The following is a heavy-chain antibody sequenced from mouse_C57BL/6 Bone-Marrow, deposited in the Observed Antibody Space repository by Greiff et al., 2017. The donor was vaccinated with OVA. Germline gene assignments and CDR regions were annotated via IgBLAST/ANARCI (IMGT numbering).Heavy chain of an antibody. CDR1: GYSFTGYY. Sequence: VQLQQSGPELVKPGASVKISCKASGYSFTGYYMNWVKQSPEKSLEWIGEINPSTGGTTYNQKFKAKATLTVDKSSSTAYMQLKRLTSEDSAVYYCARDYGNTKGWFAYWGQGTLVTVSA. CDR3: ARDYGNTKGWFAY. D-gene: IGHD2-1*01. J-gene: IGHJ3*01. V-gene: IGHV1-42*01. CDR2: INPSTGGT.